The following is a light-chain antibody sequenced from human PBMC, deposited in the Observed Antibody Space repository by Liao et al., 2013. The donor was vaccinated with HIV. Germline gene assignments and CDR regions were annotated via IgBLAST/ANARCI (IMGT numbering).Light chain of an antibody. CDR1: RLGDKY. V-gene: IGLV3-1*01. J-gene: IGLJ2*01. CDR3: QVWDSSSDHPNVV. CDR2: QDT. Sequence: SYELTQPPSVSVSPGQTASIPCSGDRLGDKYACWYQQKPGQSPVLVIYQDTKRPSGIPERFSGSNSGNTATLTISRVEAGDEADYYCQVWDSSSDHPNVVFGGGTKLTVL.